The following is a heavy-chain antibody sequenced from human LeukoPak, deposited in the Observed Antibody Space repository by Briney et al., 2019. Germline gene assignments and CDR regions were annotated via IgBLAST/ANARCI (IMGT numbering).Heavy chain of an antibody. CDR1: GFTFSSYS. V-gene: IGHV3-21*04. CDR2: ISSSSSYI. D-gene: IGHD6-19*01. CDR3: AKGVAVASPYYFDY. Sequence: GGSLRLSCAASGFTFSSYSMNWVRQAPGRGLEWVSSISSSSSYIYYADSVKGRFTISRDNAKNSLYLQMNSLRAEDTAVYYCAKGVAVASPYYFDYWGQGTLVTVSS. J-gene: IGHJ4*02.